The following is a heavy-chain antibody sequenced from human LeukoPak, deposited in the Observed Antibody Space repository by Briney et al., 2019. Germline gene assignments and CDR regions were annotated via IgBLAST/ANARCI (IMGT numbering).Heavy chain of an antibody. J-gene: IGHJ4*02. D-gene: IGHD1-26*01. CDR2: ISGSSSYI. CDR1: GFTFSSYS. CDR3: ASGSFQYFDY. V-gene: IGHV3-21*01. Sequence: PGGSLRLSCAASGFTFSSYSMNWVRQAPGKGLEWVSSISGSSSYIYYADSVKGRFTISRDNAKNSLYLQMNSLRAEDTAVYYCASGSFQYFDYWGQGTLVTVSS.